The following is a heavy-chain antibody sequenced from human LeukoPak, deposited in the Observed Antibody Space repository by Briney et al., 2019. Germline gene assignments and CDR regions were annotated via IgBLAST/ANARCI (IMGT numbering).Heavy chain of an antibody. J-gene: IGHJ6*03. Sequence: SETLSLTCAVYGGSFSGYYWSWIRQPPGKGLEWIGEINHSGSTNYNPSLKSRVTISVDTSKNQFSLKLSSVTAADTAVYYRARRTAYYYYYMDVWGKGTTVTVSS. CDR3: ARRTAYYYYYMDV. V-gene: IGHV4-34*01. CDR1: GGSFSGYY. CDR2: INHSGST. D-gene: IGHD1/OR15-1a*01.